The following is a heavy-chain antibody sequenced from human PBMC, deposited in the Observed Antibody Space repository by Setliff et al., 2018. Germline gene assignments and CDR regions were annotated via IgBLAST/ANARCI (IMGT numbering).Heavy chain of an antibody. CDR3: VRPGGTTVVARHFDY. V-gene: IGHV4-39*01. CDR2: ISYSGTP. CDR1: DDSFTSSRYY. Sequence: PSETLSLTCTVSDDSFTSSRYYWGWIRQAPGSGLEWIGSISYSGTPYYNASVESRVTISIDTSRYQFSLELRSVTVADTATYYCVRPGGTTVVARHFDYWGSGILVTVSS. D-gene: IGHD2-15*01. J-gene: IGHJ4*01.